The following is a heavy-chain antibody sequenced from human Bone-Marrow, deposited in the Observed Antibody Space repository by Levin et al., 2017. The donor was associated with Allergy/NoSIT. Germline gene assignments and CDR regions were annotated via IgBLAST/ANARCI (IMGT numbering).Heavy chain of an antibody. J-gene: IGHJ4*02. CDR1: GFTFSRNA. D-gene: IGHD1-26*01. CDR2: ITSGTGAGL. CDR3: ARGTYGSFDY. V-gene: IGHV3-23*01. Sequence: GESLKISCAASGFTFSRNAMSWFRQTPGKGLEWVSHITSGTGAGLYYAHSVRGRFTISRDNSKSTLYLQMNSLRADDAALYYCARGTYGSFDYWGQGTLVTVSS.